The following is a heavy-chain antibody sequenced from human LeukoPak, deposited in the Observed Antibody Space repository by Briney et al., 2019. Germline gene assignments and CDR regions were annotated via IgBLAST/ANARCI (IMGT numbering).Heavy chain of an antibody. D-gene: IGHD3-16*01. Sequence: ASVKVSCKASGYTFTSYGLSWVRQAPGQGLEWMGWISSYNGKTNYAQKFQGRLTMTTDTSTSTAYMELRSLTSDDTAVYYCPRDITVVSLASIGFDYWSQGTVVTVSS. J-gene: IGHJ4*02. CDR3: PRDITVVSLASIGFDY. CDR2: ISSYNGKT. CDR1: GYTFTSYG. V-gene: IGHV1-18*01.